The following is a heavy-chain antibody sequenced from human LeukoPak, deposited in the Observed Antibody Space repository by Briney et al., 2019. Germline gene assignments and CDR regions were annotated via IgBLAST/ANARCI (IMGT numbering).Heavy chain of an antibody. Sequence: GGSLRLSCAASGFIFSNYGMHWVRQAPGKGLEWEAFLHNDETEIYYADSVKGRFTISRDNSKNTLYLQMSSLRDEDTAVYYCVKDTGRGDFWGQGTQVTVSS. CDR2: LHNDETEI. J-gene: IGHJ4*02. D-gene: IGHD1-14*01. CDR3: VKDTGRGDF. CDR1: GFIFSNYG. V-gene: IGHV3-30*02.